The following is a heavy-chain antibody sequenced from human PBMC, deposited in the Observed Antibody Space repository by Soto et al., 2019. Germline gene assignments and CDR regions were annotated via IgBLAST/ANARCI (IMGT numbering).Heavy chain of an antibody. J-gene: IGHJ3*02. D-gene: IGHD3-22*01. CDR3: ARGRSYHDAFDI. V-gene: IGHV1-18*01. CDR2: ISAYNGNT. Sequence: PGQGLEWMGWISAYNGNTNYAQKLQGRVTMTTDTSTSTAYMELRSLRSDDTAVYYCARGRSYHDAFDIWGQGTMVTVSS.